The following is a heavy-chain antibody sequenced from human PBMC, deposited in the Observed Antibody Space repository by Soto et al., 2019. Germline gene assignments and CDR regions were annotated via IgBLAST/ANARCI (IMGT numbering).Heavy chain of an antibody. D-gene: IGHD2-2*01. Sequence: GGSLSLDCAACVLTFSSYPMSWLREAPGKGLEWGSAISGSGGSTYYADSVKGRFTISRDNSKNTLYLQMNSLRAEDTAVYYWAKEESDQLLFAYWGQGTLVTVSS. CDR3: AKEESDQLLFAY. CDR1: VLTFSSYP. CDR2: ISGSGGST. V-gene: IGHV3-23*01. J-gene: IGHJ4*02.